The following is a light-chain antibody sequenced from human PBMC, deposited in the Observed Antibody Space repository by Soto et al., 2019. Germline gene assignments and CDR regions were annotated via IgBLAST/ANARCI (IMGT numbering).Light chain of an antibody. V-gene: IGLV3-1*01. CDR1: KLGDKY. CDR2: QDN. Sequence: SYELTQPPSVSVFPGQTASISCSGDKLGDKYTNWYQQRPGQSPMLVIYQDNKRPSGISERFSGSNSGSTATLTISGTQPMDEADYYCQASDSSTVVFGGGTKLTVL. J-gene: IGLJ2*01. CDR3: QASDSSTVV.